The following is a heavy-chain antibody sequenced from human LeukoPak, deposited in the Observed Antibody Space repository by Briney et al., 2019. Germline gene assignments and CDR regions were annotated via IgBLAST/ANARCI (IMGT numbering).Heavy chain of an antibody. CDR2: ISSDGIT. J-gene: IGHJ3*01. D-gene: IGHD1-26*01. CDR1: GFAVSSHY. V-gene: IGHV3-66*02. CDR3: ARSLGTTRQHRDAFDV. Sequence: RTGGSLRLSCAASGFAVSSHYMSWVRQAPGKGLEWASIISSDGITSYADSIKGRFTISRDNSRNTVYLQMSSLRPEDTAVYYCARSLGTTRQHRDAFDVWGQGTVDTVSS.